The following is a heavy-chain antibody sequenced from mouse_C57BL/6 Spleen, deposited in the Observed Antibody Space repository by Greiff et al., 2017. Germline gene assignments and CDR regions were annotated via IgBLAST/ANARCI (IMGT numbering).Heavy chain of an antibody. V-gene: IGHV1-76*01. CDR1: GYTFTDYY. CDR2: IYPGSGNT. D-gene: IGHD1-1*01. Sequence: VMLVESGAELVRPGASVKLSCKASGYTFTDYYINWVKQRPGQGLEWIARIYPGSGNTYYNEKFKGKATLTAEKSSSTAYMQLSSLTSEDSAVYFCAKYYDGYAMDYWGQGTSVTVSS. J-gene: IGHJ4*01. CDR3: AKYYDGYAMDY.